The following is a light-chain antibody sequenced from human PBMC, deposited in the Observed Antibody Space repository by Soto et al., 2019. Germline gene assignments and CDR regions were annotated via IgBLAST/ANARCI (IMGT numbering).Light chain of an antibody. CDR2: GVS. J-gene: IGLJ3*02. CDR3: NSYAGSYTWV. CDR1: SSDVGGYDY. Sequence: QSVLTQPASLSGSPGQSITISCTGTSSDVGGYDYVSWYQQHPGKAPKLMIYGVSNRPSGVSYRFSGSKSGNTASLTISGLQAEDEADYYCNSYAGSYTWVFGGGTKLTVL. V-gene: IGLV2-14*01.